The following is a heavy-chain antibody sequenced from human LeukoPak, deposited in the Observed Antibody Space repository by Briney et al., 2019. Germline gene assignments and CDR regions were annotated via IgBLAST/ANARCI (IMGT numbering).Heavy chain of an antibody. D-gene: IGHD5-12*01. CDR2: IYSGGST. CDR3: ATLARYAFDI. Sequence: PGGSLRLSCAASGLTVSSKDMSWVRQAPGKGLEWVSVIYSGGSTYCADSVKGRFTISRDNSKNTLYLQMNSLRAEDTAVYYCATLARYAFDIWGQGTMVTVSS. J-gene: IGHJ3*02. V-gene: IGHV3-53*01. CDR1: GLTVSSKD.